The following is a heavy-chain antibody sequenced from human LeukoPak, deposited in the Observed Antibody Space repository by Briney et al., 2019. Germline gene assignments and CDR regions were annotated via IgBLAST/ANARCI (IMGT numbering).Heavy chain of an antibody. V-gene: IGHV3-30-3*01. J-gene: IGHJ4*02. CDR3: ARAAGYTAMAAGD. D-gene: IGHD5-18*01. CDR1: GFTFSSYA. CDR2: ISYDGSNK. Sequence: GGPLRLSCAASGFTFSSYAMHWVRQAPGKGLEWVAVISYDGSNKYYADSVKGRFTISRDNSKDTLYLQMNSLRAEDTAVYYCARAAGYTAMAAGDWGQGTLVTVSS.